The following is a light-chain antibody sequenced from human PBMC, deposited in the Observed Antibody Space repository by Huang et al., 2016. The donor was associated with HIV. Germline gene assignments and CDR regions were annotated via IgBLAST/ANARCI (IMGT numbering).Light chain of an antibody. CDR1: QRVRDT. J-gene: IGKJ4*01. CDR2: ATS. CDR3: QQYESRPPLT. V-gene: IGKV3-15*01. Sequence: EIVMTQSPDTLSVSPGERATLSCRASQRVRDTLAWYQQKPGQAPRLLLHATSTRAAGVPARFSGSGSGTEFTLTISSLQSEDCGVYYCQQYESRPPLTFGGGTKVEIK.